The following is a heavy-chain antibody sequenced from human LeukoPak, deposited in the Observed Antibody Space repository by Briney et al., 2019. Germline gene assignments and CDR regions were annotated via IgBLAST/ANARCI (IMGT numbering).Heavy chain of an antibody. Sequence: GGSLRLSCAASGFTFSSYGMHWVRQAPGKGLEWVAVIWYDGSNKYYADSVKGRFTISRDNSKNTLYLQMNSLRAEDTAVYYCARDGGARGGSFDDWGPGTLVTVSS. J-gene: IGHJ4*02. CDR3: ARDGGARGGSFDD. CDR1: GFTFSSYG. CDR2: IWYDGSNK. V-gene: IGHV3-33*01. D-gene: IGHD2-21*01.